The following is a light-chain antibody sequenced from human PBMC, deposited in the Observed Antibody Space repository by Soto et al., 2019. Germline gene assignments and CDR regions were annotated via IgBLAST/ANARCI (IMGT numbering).Light chain of an antibody. J-gene: IGLJ3*02. V-gene: IGLV2-14*01. CDR3: TSFTGSTPRWV. Sequence: QSVLTQPASVSGSPGQSITISCTGSSSDVGTYNYVSWYQQYPGTAPKLMIYDVTDRPSVVSDRFSGSKSGNTASLTISGLQAEDEADYYCTSFTGSTPRWVFGGGTKLTVL. CDR2: DVT. CDR1: SSDVGTYNY.